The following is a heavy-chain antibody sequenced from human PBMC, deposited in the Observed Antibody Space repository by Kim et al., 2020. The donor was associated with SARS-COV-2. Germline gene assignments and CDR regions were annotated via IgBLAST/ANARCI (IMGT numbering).Heavy chain of an antibody. J-gene: IGHJ4*02. Sequence: YYPGSVKCRFTISRENAKNSLYLQMNSLRAGDTAVYYCARGLGYSYGVDYWGQGTLVTVSS. V-gene: IGHV3-13*01. CDR3: ARGLGYSYGVDY. D-gene: IGHD5-18*01.